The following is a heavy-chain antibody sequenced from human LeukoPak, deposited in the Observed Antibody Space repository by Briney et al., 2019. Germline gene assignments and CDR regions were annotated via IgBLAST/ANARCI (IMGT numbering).Heavy chain of an antibody. Sequence: GGSLRLSCAASGFTFSSYAMSWVRQAPGKGLEWVSAISGSGGSTYYADSVKGRFTISRDNSKNTLYLQMNSLRAEDTAVYYCARQRTAMGYFDYWGQGTLVTVSS. V-gene: IGHV3-23*01. CDR3: ARQRTAMGYFDY. J-gene: IGHJ4*02. D-gene: IGHD5-18*01. CDR1: GFTFSSYA. CDR2: ISGSGGST.